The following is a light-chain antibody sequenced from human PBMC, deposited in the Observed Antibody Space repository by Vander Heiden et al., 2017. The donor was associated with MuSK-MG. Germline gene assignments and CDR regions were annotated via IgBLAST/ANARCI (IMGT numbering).Light chain of an antibody. V-gene: IGLV2-8*01. CDR2: EVS. Sequence: QSAPTQPPSASGSPGQSVTISCTGTSSDVGVYNYVSWYQQHPGKAPKRRIYEVSKRPSGVPDRFSGSKSGNTASLTVSGLQAEDEADYYCSSYAGSNRVFGGGTKLTVL. CDR3: SSYAGSNRV. J-gene: IGLJ2*01. CDR1: SSDVGVYNY.